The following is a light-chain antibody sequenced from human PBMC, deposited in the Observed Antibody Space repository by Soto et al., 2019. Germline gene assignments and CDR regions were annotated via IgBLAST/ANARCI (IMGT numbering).Light chain of an antibody. CDR2: DVD. CDR1: SSDVGGYNY. Sequence: QSALTQPASVSGSPGQSVTLSCTGTSSDVGGYNYVSWYQQHPGKAPKLMIYDVDNRPSGVSNRFSGSRSGNTASLTISGLQAEDEADYYCSSYTSSSTVVFGGGTKVTVL. J-gene: IGLJ2*01. CDR3: SSYTSSSTVV. V-gene: IGLV2-14*01.